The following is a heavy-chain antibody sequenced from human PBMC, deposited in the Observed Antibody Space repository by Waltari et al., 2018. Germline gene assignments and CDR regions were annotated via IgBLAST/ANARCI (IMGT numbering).Heavy chain of an antibody. V-gene: IGHV4-4*07. Sequence: QVQLQESGPGLVKPSETLSLTCTVSGCSISSYYWSWIRQPAGKGLEWIGRSYTSGRTNENPSRKGRVTMSVDTSKNQCSRELSSVAAADAAVYYCARDLGGSYDLWRGYYGLYYYYGMDVWGQGTTVTVSS. J-gene: IGHJ6*02. CDR1: GCSISSYY. CDR3: ARDLGGSYDLWRGYYGLYYYYGMDV. CDR2: SYTSGRT. D-gene: IGHD3-3*01.